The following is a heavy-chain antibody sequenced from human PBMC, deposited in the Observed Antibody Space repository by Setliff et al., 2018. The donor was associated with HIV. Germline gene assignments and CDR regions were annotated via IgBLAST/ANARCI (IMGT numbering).Heavy chain of an antibody. V-gene: IGHV3-11*01. Sequence: PGGSLRLSCVASGFTFSDYYMSWIRQAPGKGLEWVSYISSSGSTIYYADSVKGRFTISRDNAKNSLYLQLNSLRPEDTAVYYCARDKDEDYGSTSFDYWGQGILVTVSS. CDR3: ARDKDEDYGSTSFDY. J-gene: IGHJ4*02. CDR1: GFTFSDYY. D-gene: IGHD4-17*01. CDR2: ISSSGSTI.